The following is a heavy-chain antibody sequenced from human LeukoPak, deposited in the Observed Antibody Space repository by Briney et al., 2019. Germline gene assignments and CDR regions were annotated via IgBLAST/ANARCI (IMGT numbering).Heavy chain of an antibody. Sequence: GGSLRLSCAASGFTFSGSAVHWVRQSSGKGLEWVDHIDKKDNLYATAYAESVKGRFTISRDDSKDTAFLHMDSLKTEDTALYYCTRDRGTYNWFDPWGQGTLVTVSS. CDR1: GFTFSGSA. D-gene: IGHD2-15*01. J-gene: IGHJ5*02. CDR2: IDKKDNLYAT. V-gene: IGHV3-73*01. CDR3: TRDRGTYNWFDP.